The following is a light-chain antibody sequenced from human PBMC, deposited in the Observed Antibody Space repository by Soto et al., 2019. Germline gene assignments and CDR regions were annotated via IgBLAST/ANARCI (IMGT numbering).Light chain of an antibody. V-gene: IGLV2-8*01. CDR2: EVN. CDR3: SSYAGSSNV. Sequence: ALTQPPSASGSPGQSVAISCTGTSSDVGGYNYVSWYQQHPGKAPKLMIYEVNKRPSGVPDRFSGSKSGNTASLTVSGLQAEDEADYYCSSYAGSSNVFGTGTKVT. J-gene: IGLJ1*01. CDR1: SSDVGGYNY.